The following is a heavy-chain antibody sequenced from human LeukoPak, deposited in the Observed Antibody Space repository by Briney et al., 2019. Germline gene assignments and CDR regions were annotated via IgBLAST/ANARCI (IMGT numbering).Heavy chain of an antibody. CDR1: GGSFSRYY. CDR3: ARGRIAAAGTGPYYYYGMDV. Sequence: PSETRSLTYAVYGGSFSRYYWSWIRQPPGKGLEWIGEINHSGSTNYNPSLKSRVTISVDTSKNQFSLKLSSVTAADTAVYYCARGRIAAAGTGPYYYYGMDVWGQGTTVTVSS. J-gene: IGHJ6*02. D-gene: IGHD6-13*01. V-gene: IGHV4-34*01. CDR2: INHSGST.